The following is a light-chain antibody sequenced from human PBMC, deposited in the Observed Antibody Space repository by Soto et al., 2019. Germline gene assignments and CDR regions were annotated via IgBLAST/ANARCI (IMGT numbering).Light chain of an antibody. Sequence: DIELTQSPSSLSASVGDSVTITCRASQSISRYLNWYQHKPGTPHKLLIHGPYTFQVGAQSRFSGSGSGTNFTLTIRSLQPEDFATYLCKQSYSLPPTFGGGTKVDIK. V-gene: IGKV1-39*01. CDR2: GPY. CDR1: QSISRY. J-gene: IGKJ4*01. CDR3: KQSYSLPPT.